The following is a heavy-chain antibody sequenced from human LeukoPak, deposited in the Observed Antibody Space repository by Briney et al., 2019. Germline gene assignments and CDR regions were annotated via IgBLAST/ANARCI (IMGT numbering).Heavy chain of an antibody. CDR2: ISAYNGNT. J-gene: IGHJ6*03. Sequence: ASVKVSCKASGYTFTSYGISWVRQAPGQGLEWMGWISAYNGNTNYAQKLQGRVTMTTDTSTSTAYMELRSLRSDDTAVYYCARTYGSGSYHYYYMDVWGKGTTVTISS. D-gene: IGHD3-10*01. V-gene: IGHV1-18*01. CDR3: ARTYGSGSYHYYYMDV. CDR1: GYTFTSYG.